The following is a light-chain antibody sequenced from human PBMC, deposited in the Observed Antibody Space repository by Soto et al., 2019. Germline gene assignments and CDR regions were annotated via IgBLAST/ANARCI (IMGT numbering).Light chain of an antibody. Sequence: IKMTQSPSTLSASVGDRINITCRAIQSISNWLAWYQQKPGKAPNLLIYDASSLESGVPSRFSGSGSGTEFTLTISSLQPDDFATYYCQQYSTYMWTFGQGTKV. CDR3: QQYSTYMWT. CDR2: DAS. V-gene: IGKV1-5*01. CDR1: QSISNW. J-gene: IGKJ1*01.